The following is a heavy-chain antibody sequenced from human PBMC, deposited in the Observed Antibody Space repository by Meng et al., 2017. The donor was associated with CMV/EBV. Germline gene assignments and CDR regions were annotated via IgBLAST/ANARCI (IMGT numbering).Heavy chain of an antibody. CDR3: ARDLGTYDFWSGYLPNFDY. CDR2: ISAYNGNT. D-gene: IGHD3-3*01. Sequence: ASVKVSCKASGYTFTSYGISWVRQVPGQGLEWMGWISAYNGNTNYAQKLQGRVTMTTDTSTSTAYMELRSLRSDDTAVYYCARDLGTYDFWSGYLPNFDYWGQGTLVTVSS. J-gene: IGHJ4*02. V-gene: IGHV1-18*01. CDR1: GYTFTSYG.